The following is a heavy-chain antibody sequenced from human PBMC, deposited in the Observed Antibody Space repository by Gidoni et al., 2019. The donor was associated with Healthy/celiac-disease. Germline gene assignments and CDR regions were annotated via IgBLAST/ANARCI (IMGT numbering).Heavy chain of an antibody. V-gene: IGHV4-59*08. Sequence: QVQLQESGPGLVKPSETLSLTCPDSGGSISSYYWSWIRQPPGKGLEWIGYIYYSGSTNYNPSLKSRVTISVDTSKNQFSLKLSSVTAADTAVYYCARQADYYDSSDLRSKYWYFDLWGRGTLVTVSS. D-gene: IGHD3-22*01. CDR2: IYYSGST. CDR1: GGSISSYY. CDR3: ARQADYYDSSDLRSKYWYFDL. J-gene: IGHJ2*01.